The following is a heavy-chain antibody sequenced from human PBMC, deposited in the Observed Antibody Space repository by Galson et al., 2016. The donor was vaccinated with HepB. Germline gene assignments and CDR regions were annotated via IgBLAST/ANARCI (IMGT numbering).Heavy chain of an antibody. J-gene: IGHJ4*02. CDR2: ISGYNGHI. Sequence: SVKVSCKASGYTFTSSGISWVRQAPGQGLEWMGWISGYNGHIQYAQKFQDRVTVTADTSTSTAYMELRSLNSDDTANYYCVRDYSYWPDYWGQGTLVTVSA. CDR1: GYTFTSSG. V-gene: IGHV1-18*01. D-gene: IGHD2-15*01. CDR3: VRDYSYWPDY.